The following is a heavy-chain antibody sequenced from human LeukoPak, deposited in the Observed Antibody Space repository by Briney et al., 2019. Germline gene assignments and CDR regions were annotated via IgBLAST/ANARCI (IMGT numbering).Heavy chain of an antibody. CDR3: ARDESLGIVGATYYAY. J-gene: IGHJ4*02. CDR1: GGSISSGSYY. V-gene: IGHV4-61*02. Sequence: NPSETLSLTCTVSGGSISSGSYYWSWIRQPAGKGLEWIGRIYTSGSTNYNPSLKSRVTISVDTSKNQFSLKLSSVTAADTAVYYCARDESLGIVGATYYAYWGQGTLVTVSS. CDR2: IYTSGST. D-gene: IGHD1-26*01.